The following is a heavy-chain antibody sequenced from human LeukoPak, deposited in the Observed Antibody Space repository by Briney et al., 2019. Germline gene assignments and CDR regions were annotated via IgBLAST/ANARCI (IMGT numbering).Heavy chain of an antibody. J-gene: IGHJ5*02. D-gene: IGHD3-22*01. CDR2: IYYSGST. Sequence: PSETLSLTCTVSGGSISSSSDYWGWIRQPPGKGLEWIGSIYYSGSTYYNPSLKSRVTISVDTSKNQLSLKLSSVTAADTAVYYCAREPGFDSSGYINWFDPWGQGTLVTVSS. CDR1: GGSISSSSDY. CDR3: AREPGFDSSGYINWFDP. V-gene: IGHV4-39*07.